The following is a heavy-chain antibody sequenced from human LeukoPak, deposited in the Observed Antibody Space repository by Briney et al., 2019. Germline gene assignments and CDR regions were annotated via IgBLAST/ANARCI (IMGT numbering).Heavy chain of an antibody. CDR1: GFTFSRYG. J-gene: IGHJ3*02. Sequence: GGSLRLSCAASGFTFSRYGMSWVRQAPGKGLEWVSGISDSGGSTYYADSVKGRFTIARDNSKNTLYLQMNSLRAEDTAVYYCAKDRGHYDILTGYDDAFDIWGQGTMVTVSS. CDR3: AKDRGHYDILTGYDDAFDI. V-gene: IGHV3-23*01. CDR2: ISDSGGST. D-gene: IGHD3-9*01.